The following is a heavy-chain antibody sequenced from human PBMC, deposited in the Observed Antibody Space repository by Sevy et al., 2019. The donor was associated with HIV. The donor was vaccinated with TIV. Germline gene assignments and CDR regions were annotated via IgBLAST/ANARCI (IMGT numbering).Heavy chain of an antibody. CDR2: INPNSGGT. CDR3: ARLWRLTAAASSNQAY. Sequence: ASVKVSCKASGYTFTGYYMHWVRQAPGQGLEWMGWINPNSGGTNYAQKFQGRVTMTRDTSISTAYMELSRLRSDDTAVYYCARLWRLTAAASSNQAYWGQGTLVTVSS. J-gene: IGHJ4*02. V-gene: IGHV1-2*02. CDR1: GYTFTGYY. D-gene: IGHD6-25*01.